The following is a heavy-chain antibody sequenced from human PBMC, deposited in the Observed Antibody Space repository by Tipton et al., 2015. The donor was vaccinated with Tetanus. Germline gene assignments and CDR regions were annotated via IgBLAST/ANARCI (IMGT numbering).Heavy chain of an antibody. Sequence: SLRLSCEASGFAFSSHWMNWVRQAPGKGLEWLSSISSTSSYIYYSDSVKGRFTVSRDNAKNSLSLQMKSLGDEDTAVYYCATGRTLDYWGQGTRVTVST. CDR2: ISSTSSYI. D-gene: IGHD1-26*01. CDR3: ATGRTLDY. J-gene: IGHJ4*02. V-gene: IGHV3-21*01. CDR1: GFAFSSHW.